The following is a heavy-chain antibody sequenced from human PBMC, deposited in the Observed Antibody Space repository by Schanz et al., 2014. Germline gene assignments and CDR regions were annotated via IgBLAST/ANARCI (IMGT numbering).Heavy chain of an antibody. V-gene: IGHV3-33*01. CDR1: GFSLNTYG. J-gene: IGHJ4*02. CDR2: IWNNGVTK. CDR3: ARPRFDYGEVDY. D-gene: IGHD4-17*01. Sequence: QAQLMESGGGVVQPGTSLILSCSVSGFSLNTYGIHWFRQPAGKGLEWVAVIWNNGVTKYYADSVRGRFTISRARCQNTLYLRMSSLRAEDTAVYYCARPRFDYGEVDYWGQGTLVTVSS.